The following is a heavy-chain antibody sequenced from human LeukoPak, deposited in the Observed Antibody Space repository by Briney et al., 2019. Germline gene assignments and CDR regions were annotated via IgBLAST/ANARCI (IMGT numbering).Heavy chain of an antibody. Sequence: GGSLRLSCAASGFTVSSNYMSWVRQAPGKGLEWVSVIYSGGSTYYADSVKGRITISRDNSKNTLYLQMNSLRAEDTAVYYCARKDYQKSAAFDIWGQGTMVTVSS. D-gene: IGHD4-11*01. J-gene: IGHJ3*02. CDR3: ARKDYQKSAAFDI. CDR2: IYSGGST. V-gene: IGHV3-53*01. CDR1: GFTVSSNY.